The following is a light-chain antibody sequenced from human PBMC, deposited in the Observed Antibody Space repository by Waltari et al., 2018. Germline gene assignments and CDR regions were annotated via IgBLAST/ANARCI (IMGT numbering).Light chain of an antibody. CDR1: GGSIASNY. Sequence: FVLTQPHSVSESPGKTVTISCTGSGGSIASNYVQWYRQRPGSAPPTGIDEDSRRPAGVPDRFSGSIDRSSNSASLTISGLKTEDEGDYYCHSYDTYHVFGGGTKLTVL. J-gene: IGLJ3*02. V-gene: IGLV6-57*02. CDR2: EDS. CDR3: HSYDTYHV.